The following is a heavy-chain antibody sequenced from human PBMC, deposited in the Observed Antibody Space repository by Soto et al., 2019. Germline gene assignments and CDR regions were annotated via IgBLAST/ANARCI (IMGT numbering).Heavy chain of an antibody. CDR3: ARGASVVVPAAPH. CDR2: ISSSSSTI. J-gene: IGHJ4*02. Sequence: EVQLVESGGGLVQPGGSLRLSCAASGFTFSSYSMNWVRQAPGKGLEWVSYISSSSSTIYYADSVKGRFTISRDNAKNSLYLQMNSLRAEDTAVYYCARGASVVVPAAPHWGQGTLVTVSS. D-gene: IGHD2-2*01. CDR1: GFTFSSYS. V-gene: IGHV3-48*01.